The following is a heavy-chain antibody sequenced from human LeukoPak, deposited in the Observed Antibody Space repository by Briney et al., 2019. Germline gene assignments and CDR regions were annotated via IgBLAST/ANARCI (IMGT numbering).Heavy chain of an antibody. CDR1: GLTFSSYA. J-gene: IGHJ4*02. CDR2: ISGSGGST. D-gene: IGHD2-2*02. CDR3: AKHYQLLYRFDY. Sequence: GGSLRLSCAASGLTFSSYAMSWVRQAPGKGLEWVSAISGSGGSTYYADSVKGRFTISRDNSKNTLYLQMNSLRAEDTAVYYCAKHYQLLYRFDYWGQGTLVTVSS. V-gene: IGHV3-23*01.